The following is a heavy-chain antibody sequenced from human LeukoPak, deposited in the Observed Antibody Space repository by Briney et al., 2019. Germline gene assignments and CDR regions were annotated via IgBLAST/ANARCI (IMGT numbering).Heavy chain of an antibody. CDR3: AGGVGDTGNNWFDP. V-gene: IGHV3-21*01. Sequence: GGSLRLSCAASGFTFSSYSMNWVRQAPGKGLEWVSSISSSSSYIYYADSVKGRLTISRDNAKNSLYLQMNSLRAEDTAVYYCAGGVGDTGNNWFDPWGQGTLVTVSS. J-gene: IGHJ5*02. CDR2: ISSSSSYI. D-gene: IGHD2-21*02. CDR1: GFTFSSYS.